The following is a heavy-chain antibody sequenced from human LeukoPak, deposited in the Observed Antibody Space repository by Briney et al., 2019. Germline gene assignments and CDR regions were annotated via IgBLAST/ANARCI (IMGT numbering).Heavy chain of an antibody. J-gene: IGHJ4*02. V-gene: IGHV3-74*01. CDR1: GFTFTTYW. D-gene: IGHD3-16*01. Sequence: GGSLRLSCAASGFTFTTYWMHWVRQAPGKGLVWVSHINSDGSITSYADSVKGRFTISRDNAKNTLYLQMNSLRAEDTAVYYCATRETHGGYWGQGTLVTVSS. CDR2: INSDGSIT. CDR3: ATRETHGGY.